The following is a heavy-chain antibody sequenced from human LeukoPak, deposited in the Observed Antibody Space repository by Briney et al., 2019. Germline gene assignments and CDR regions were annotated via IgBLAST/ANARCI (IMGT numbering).Heavy chain of an antibody. V-gene: IGHV3-21*04. CDR3: ARATYSGSYYSAFDI. CDR2: ISSSSSYI. J-gene: IGHJ3*02. CDR1: GFTFSSYS. D-gene: IGHD1-26*01. Sequence: PGGSLRLSCAASGFTFSSYSMNWVRQAPGKGLEWVSSISSSSSYIYYADSVKGRFTISRDNAKNSLYLQMNSLRAEDTALYYCARATYSGSYYSAFDIWGRGTMVTVSS.